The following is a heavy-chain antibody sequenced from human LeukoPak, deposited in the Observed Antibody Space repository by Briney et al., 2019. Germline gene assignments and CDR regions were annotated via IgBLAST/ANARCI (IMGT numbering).Heavy chain of an antibody. CDR3: ARVLYDYVWGSYRFVGSYYFDY. V-gene: IGHV3-7*03. CDR2: IKQDGSEK. J-gene: IGHJ4*02. CDR1: GFTVSSNY. Sequence: PGGPLRLSCAASGFTVSSNYMSWVRQAPGKGLEWVANIKQDGSEKYYVDSVKGRFTISRDNAKNSLYLQMNSLRAEDTAVYYCARVLYDYVWGSYRFVGSYYFDYWGQGTLVTVSS. D-gene: IGHD3-16*02.